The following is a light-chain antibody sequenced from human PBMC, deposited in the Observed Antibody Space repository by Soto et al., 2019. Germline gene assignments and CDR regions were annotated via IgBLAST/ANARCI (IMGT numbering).Light chain of an antibody. Sequence: EIVLTQSPATLSVSPGERATLSCRAPETISTNLAWFQRKPGQPPRLLIYGSSTRATGVPDRFSGNGSGTEFTLIISSLQSEDVALYYCQQYSNWPPAITFGQGTKVDIK. V-gene: IGKV3-15*01. CDR1: ETISTN. J-gene: IGKJ1*01. CDR2: GSS. CDR3: QQYSNWPPAIT.